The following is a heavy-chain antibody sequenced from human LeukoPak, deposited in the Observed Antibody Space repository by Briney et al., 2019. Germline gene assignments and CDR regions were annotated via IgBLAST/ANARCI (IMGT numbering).Heavy chain of an antibody. V-gene: IGHV1-3*01. Sequence: ASVKVSCKASGYTFTSYAMHWVRQAPGQRLEWMGWINAGNGNTKYSQKLQGRVTMTTDTSTSTAYMELRSLRSDDTAVYYCARDYYDTSVDWFDPWGQGTLVTVSS. CDR2: INAGNGNT. D-gene: IGHD3-22*01. CDR1: GYTFTSYA. CDR3: ARDYYDTSVDWFDP. J-gene: IGHJ5*02.